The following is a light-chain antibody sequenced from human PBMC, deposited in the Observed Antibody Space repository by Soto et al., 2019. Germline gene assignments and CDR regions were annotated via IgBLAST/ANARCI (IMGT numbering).Light chain of an antibody. V-gene: IGKV1-33*01. Sequence: DIQMTQSPSTVSASVGDRVTITCRASQSISSWLAWYQQKPGKAPKLLIYDASDLETGVPSRFSGSGSGTGFTFTISSLQPEDFATYYCQQYESLPLTFGQGTRLEIK. CDR1: QSISSW. J-gene: IGKJ5*01. CDR2: DAS. CDR3: QQYESLPLT.